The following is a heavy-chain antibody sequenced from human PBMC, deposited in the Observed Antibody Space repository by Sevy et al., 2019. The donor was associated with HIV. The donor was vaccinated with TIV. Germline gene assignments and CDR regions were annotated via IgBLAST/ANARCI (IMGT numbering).Heavy chain of an antibody. D-gene: IGHD3-3*01. CDR2: ISYDGSNK. CDR1: GFTFSSYA. V-gene: IGHV3-30-3*01. Sequence: GGSLRLSCAASGFTFSSYAMHWVRQAPGKGLEWVAVISYDGSNKYYADSVKGRFTISRDNSKNTLYLQMNSLRAEDTAVYYCARANRFWSGYSSGAFDIWGQGTMVTVSS. CDR3: ARANRFWSGYSSGAFDI. J-gene: IGHJ3*02.